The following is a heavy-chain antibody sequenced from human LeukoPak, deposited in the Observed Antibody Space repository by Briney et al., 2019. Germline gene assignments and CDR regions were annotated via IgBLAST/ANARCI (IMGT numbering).Heavy chain of an antibody. CDR1: GFIFSTYW. CDR3: ARVLPGLITGNFDY. V-gene: IGHV3-74*01. D-gene: IGHD1-20*01. CDR2: INNDGITT. Sequence: PGGSLRLSCTASGFIFSTYWMHWVRQAPGKGLVWVSHINNDGITTTYADSVKGRFTISRDNAKNTLYLQMSVLRAEDTAVYFCARVLPGLITGNFDYWGQGTLVTVSS. J-gene: IGHJ4*02.